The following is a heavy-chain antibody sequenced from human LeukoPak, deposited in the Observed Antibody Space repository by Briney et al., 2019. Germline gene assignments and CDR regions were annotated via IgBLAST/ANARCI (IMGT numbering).Heavy chain of an antibody. CDR3: ARALITMIRGVIDY. Sequence: LSCAASGFTFTRYAMHWVRQAPGKGLEWVXVISSDGTDKYYADSVKGRFTISRDSAKNTLYLQMNSLRAEDTAVYYCARALITMIRGVIDYWGQGTLVTVSS. CDR1: GFTFTRYA. D-gene: IGHD3-10*01. J-gene: IGHJ4*02. CDR2: ISSDGTDK. V-gene: IGHV3-30-3*01.